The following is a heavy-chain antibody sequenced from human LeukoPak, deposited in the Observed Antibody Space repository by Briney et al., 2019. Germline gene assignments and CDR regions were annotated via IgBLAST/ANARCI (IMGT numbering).Heavy chain of an antibody. J-gene: IGHJ3*02. CDR2: MNPNSGTT. CDR1: GYTFTSHD. Sequence: ASVKVSCKASGYTFTSHDINWVRQATGQGLEWMGWMNPNSGTTGYAQKFQGRVTLTRDTSISTAYMELSSLRSEDTALYYCARGLDDYEDAFDIWGQGTMVTASS. V-gene: IGHV1-8*03. CDR3: ARGLDDYEDAFDI. D-gene: IGHD4-17*01.